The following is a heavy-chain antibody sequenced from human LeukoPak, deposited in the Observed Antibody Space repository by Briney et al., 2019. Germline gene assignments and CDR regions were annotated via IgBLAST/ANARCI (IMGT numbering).Heavy chain of an antibody. CDR1: GFTFSSYA. D-gene: IGHD2-21*02. Sequence: PGGSLRLSCAASGFTFSSYAMHWVRQAPGKGLEWVAVISYDGSNKYYADSVKGRFTISRDNSKNTLYLQMNSLRAEDTAVYYCAKDARAYCGGDCYSEVDYWGQGTLVTVSS. V-gene: IGHV3-30*04. CDR3: AKDARAYCGGDCYSEVDY. J-gene: IGHJ4*02. CDR2: ISYDGSNK.